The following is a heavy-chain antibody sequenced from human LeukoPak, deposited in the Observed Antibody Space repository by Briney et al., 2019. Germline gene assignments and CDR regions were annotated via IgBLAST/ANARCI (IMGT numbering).Heavy chain of an antibody. CDR1: GLSFSHYS. J-gene: IGHJ4*02. V-gene: IGHV3-21*01. D-gene: IGHD2-2*02. CDR3: ERDPVFSYCHSTNCYIFDY. CDR2: IRSGSTYI. Sequence: GGSLRLSCAASGLSFSHYSMNWVRQAPGKGLEWVASIRSGSTYIYYANSVKGRFTISRDNATNSLYLQINSLRAEDTAVYVCERDPVFSYCHSTNCYIFDYWGQGTLVTVSS.